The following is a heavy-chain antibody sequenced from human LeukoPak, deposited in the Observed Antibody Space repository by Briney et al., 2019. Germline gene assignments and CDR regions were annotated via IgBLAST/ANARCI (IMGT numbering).Heavy chain of an antibody. V-gene: IGHV4-39*01. CDR2: IYYSGST. CDR3: ARGNYDYVWGGIDY. CDR1: GVSISSTSYY. D-gene: IGHD3-16*01. Sequence: SQTLSLTCTVSGVSISSTSYYWGWIRQPPGKGLEWIASIYYSGSTYYNPSLKSRVTISVDTSKNQFSLKLSSVTAADTAVYYCARGNYDYVWGGIDYWGQGTLVTVSS. J-gene: IGHJ4*02.